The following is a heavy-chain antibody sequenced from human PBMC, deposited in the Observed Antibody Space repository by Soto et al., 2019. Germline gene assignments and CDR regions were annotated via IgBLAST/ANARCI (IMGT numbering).Heavy chain of an antibody. CDR2: IYYSGST. D-gene: IGHD3-10*01. CDR3: ARPGTYASGSYLYYLDY. CDR1: GGSISSSSYY. J-gene: IGHJ4*02. Sequence: QLQLQESGPGLLKPSETLSLTCTVSGGSISSSSYYWGWIRQPPGKGLEWFGSIYYSGSTYYNPYLKSRVTITVDTSKNTFSLKLSTVTAADTAVYYCARPGTYASGSYLYYLDYWGQGTLVTVSS. V-gene: IGHV4-39*01.